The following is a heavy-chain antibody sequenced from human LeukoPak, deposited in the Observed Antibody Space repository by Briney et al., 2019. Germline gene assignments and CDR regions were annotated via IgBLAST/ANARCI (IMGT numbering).Heavy chain of an antibody. V-gene: IGHV4-4*07. CDR3: ARDGVRGVINYYYYMDV. Sequence: RASESLSLTCAVYGGSFSGYYWSWIRQPAGKGLEWIGRIYTSGSTNYNPSLKSRVTMSVDTSKNQFSLKLSSVTAADTAVYYCARDGVRGVINYYYYMDVWGKGTTVTISS. J-gene: IGHJ6*03. D-gene: IGHD3-10*01. CDR1: GGSFSGYY. CDR2: IYTSGST.